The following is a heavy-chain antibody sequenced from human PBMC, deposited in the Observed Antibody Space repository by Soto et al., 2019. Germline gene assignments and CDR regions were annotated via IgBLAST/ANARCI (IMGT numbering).Heavy chain of an antibody. J-gene: IGHJ6*02. D-gene: IGHD2-2*01. CDR3: ARDGGYCSSTSCYVDYYYCGMDF. CDR2: INPNSGGT. Sequence: ASVKVSCKASGYTFTGYYMHWVRQAPGQGLEWMGWINPNSGGTNYAQKFQGRVTMTRDTSISTAYMELSRLRSDDTAVYYCARDGGYCSSTSCYVDYYYCGMDFCGQGTTVTVSS. CDR1: GYTFTGYY. V-gene: IGHV1-2*02.